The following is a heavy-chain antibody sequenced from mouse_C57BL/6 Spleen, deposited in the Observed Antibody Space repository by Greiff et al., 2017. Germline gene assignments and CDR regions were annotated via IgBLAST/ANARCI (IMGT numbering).Heavy chain of an antibody. CDR3: ARGGIYYDYDDWYCDV. J-gene: IGHJ1*03. CDR2: INPNNGGT. V-gene: IGHV1-22*01. D-gene: IGHD2-4*01. Sequence: EVQLQQSGPELVKPGASVKMSCKASGYTFTDYNMHWVKQSHGKSLEWIGYINPNNGGTSYNQKFKGKATLTVNKSSSTAYMELRSLTSEDSAVYYCARGGIYYDYDDWYCDVWGTGTTVTVSS. CDR1: GYTFTDYN.